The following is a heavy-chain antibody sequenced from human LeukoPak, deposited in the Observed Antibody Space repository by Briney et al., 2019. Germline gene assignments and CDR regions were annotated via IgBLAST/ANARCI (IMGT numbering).Heavy chain of an antibody. V-gene: IGHV3-30*02. Sequence: PGGSLRLSCAASGFTFSSFWMSWVRQAPGKGLEWVAFIRYDGSNKYYADSVKGRFTISRDNSENTLYLQMNSLRAEDTAVYYCAKVAVYSYGPSPFDYWGQGTLVTVSS. CDR2: IRYDGSNK. CDR3: AKVAVYSYGPSPFDY. D-gene: IGHD5-18*01. CDR1: GFTFSSFW. J-gene: IGHJ4*02.